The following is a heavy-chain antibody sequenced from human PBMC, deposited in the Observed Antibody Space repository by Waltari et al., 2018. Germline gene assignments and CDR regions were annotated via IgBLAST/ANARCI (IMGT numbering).Heavy chain of an antibody. Sequence: EVQLVESGGGLVQPGGSLRLSCAASGFTFSSYWMSWVRQAPGRGLEWGANIKQDGSEKYYVDSGKGRFTISRDNAKNSLYLQMNSLRAEDTAVYYCARTWPTNYFDYWGQGTLVTVSS. CDR3: ARTWPTNYFDY. CDR2: IKQDGSEK. CDR1: GFTFSSYW. D-gene: IGHD5-12*01. J-gene: IGHJ4*02. V-gene: IGHV3-7*01.